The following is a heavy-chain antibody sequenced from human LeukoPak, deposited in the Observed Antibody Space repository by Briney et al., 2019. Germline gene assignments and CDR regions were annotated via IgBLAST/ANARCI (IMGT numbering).Heavy chain of an antibody. V-gene: IGHV3-21*01. CDR1: GFTFSSYS. Sequence: PGGSLRLSCAASGFTFSSYSMNWVRQAPGKGLEWVSSISSSSSYIYYADSVKGRFTISRDNAKNSLYLQMNSLRAEDTAVYYCARDDCSSTSCYDHNWFAPWGQGTLVTVSS. J-gene: IGHJ5*02. D-gene: IGHD2-2*01. CDR2: ISSSSSYI. CDR3: ARDDCSSTSCYDHNWFAP.